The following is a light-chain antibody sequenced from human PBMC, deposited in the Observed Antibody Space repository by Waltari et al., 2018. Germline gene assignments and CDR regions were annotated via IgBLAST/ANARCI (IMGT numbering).Light chain of an antibody. V-gene: IGLV1-40*01. CDR1: GSNIGAGYD. Sequence: QSVLTQPPSVSGAPGQRVTISCTGSGSNIGAGYDTHWYQQLPGKARRLLIYGVTTRPLGVPDRVFGSQSGTSASLAITGLQAEDEADYFWASWDDSLNGHWVFGGGTKVTVL. CDR3: ASWDDSLNGHWV. CDR2: GVT. J-gene: IGLJ3*02.